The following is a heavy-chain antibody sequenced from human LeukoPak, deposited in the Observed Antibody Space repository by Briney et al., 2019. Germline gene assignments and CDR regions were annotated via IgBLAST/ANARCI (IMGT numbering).Heavy chain of an antibody. Sequence: PGESLRLSCAASGFTFSSYVMHWVRQAPGKGLVWVARLSSEESFTSYADSVKGRFTISRDNAKNTLYLQMNSLRAEDTAVYYCARDLNWLLFDYWGQGTLVTVSS. D-gene: IGHD3-9*01. V-gene: IGHV3-74*01. CDR1: GFTFSSYV. J-gene: IGHJ4*02. CDR2: LSSEESFT. CDR3: ARDLNWLLFDY.